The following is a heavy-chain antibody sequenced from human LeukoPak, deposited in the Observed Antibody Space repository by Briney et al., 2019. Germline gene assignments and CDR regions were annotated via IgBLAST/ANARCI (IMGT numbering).Heavy chain of an antibody. V-gene: IGHV5-51*01. CDR1: GYSFANYW. D-gene: IGHD6-6*01. J-gene: IGHJ4*02. CDR2: IYPGDSDT. Sequence: GESLKISCKGSGYSFANYWIGRVRQMPGKGLEWMGIIYPGDSDTRYSPSFQGQVIISADKSISTTYLQWSSLKASDTAMYYCARRYSSSSIDYWGLGTLVTVSS. CDR3: ARRYSSSSIDY.